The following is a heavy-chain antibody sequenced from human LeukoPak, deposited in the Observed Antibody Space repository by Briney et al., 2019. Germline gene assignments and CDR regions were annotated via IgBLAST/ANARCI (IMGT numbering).Heavy chain of an antibody. J-gene: IGHJ4*02. V-gene: IGHV3-23*01. CDR3: AKDGGLWVSAHWGDS. CDR1: GFTFSSYA. Sequence: GGSLRLSCAASGFTFSSYAMSWVRQAPGKGLEWVSAISGSDGNTYYADSVKGRFTVSRDNSKNTLFLQMNSLRAEDTAVYYCAKDGGLWVSAHWGDSWGRGTLVTVSS. D-gene: IGHD7-27*01. CDR2: ISGSDGNT.